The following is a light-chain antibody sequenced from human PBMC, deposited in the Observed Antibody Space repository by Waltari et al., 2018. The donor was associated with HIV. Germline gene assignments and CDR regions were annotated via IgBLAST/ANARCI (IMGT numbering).Light chain of an antibody. CDR2: DVS. J-gene: IGLJ1*01. Sequence: QSALTQPASVSGSPGQSIAIACTGTSSDVGGYNYVSWFQQHPDKAPNLFLYDVSKRPSSVSDRFSGSKSANTASLTISGLQAEDEADYYCGSYTSDITYVFGTGTRVTVL. CDR1: SSDVGGYNY. CDR3: GSYTSDITYV. V-gene: IGLV2-14*01.